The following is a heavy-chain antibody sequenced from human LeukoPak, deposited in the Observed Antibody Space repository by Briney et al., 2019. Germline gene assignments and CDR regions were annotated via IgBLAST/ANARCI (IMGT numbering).Heavy chain of an antibody. CDR2: ITTSGST. Sequence: SETLSLTCTVSGGSISSGSYYWTWIRQPAGEGLEWIGRITTSGSTNYNPSLKSRVTISVDTSKNQFSLKLSSVTAADTAVYYCAGGGRVAVAGTGYYYYYMDVWGKGTTVTVSS. CDR3: AGGGRVAVAGTGYYYYYMDV. J-gene: IGHJ6*03. CDR1: GGSISSGSYY. V-gene: IGHV4-61*02. D-gene: IGHD6-19*01.